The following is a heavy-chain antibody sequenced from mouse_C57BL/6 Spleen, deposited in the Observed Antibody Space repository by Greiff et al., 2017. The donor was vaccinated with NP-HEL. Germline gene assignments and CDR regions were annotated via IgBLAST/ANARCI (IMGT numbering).Heavy chain of an antibody. CDR2: IYPGDGDT. V-gene: IGHV1-82*01. CDR3: ARSEVYGNYLWYFDV. D-gene: IGHD2-1*01. Sequence: QVQLQQSGPELVKPGASVKISCKASGYAFSSSWMNWVKQRPGKGLEWIGRIYPGDGDTNYNGKFKGKATLTADKSSSTAYMQLSSLTSEDSAVYFCARSEVYGNYLWYFDVWGTGTTVTVSS. CDR1: GYAFSSSW. J-gene: IGHJ1*03.